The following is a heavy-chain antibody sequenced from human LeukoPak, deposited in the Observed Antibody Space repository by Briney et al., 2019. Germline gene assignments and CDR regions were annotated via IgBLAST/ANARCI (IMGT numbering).Heavy chain of an antibody. V-gene: IGHV3-23*01. Sequence: GGSLRLSCTTSGYNFAGDPVNWVRQAPGKGLEWVSGLSGNGDLRHYADAVKGRFTISRDNSENTLYLEMNSLRAEDTALYYCAKAKGWLQGAFDNWGQGTRVTVSS. D-gene: IGHD5-24*01. J-gene: IGHJ4*02. CDR3: AKAKGWLQGAFDN. CDR2: LSGNGDLR. CDR1: GYNFAGDP.